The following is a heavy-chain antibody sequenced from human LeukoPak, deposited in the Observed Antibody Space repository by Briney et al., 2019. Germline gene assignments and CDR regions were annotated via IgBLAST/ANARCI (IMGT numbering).Heavy chain of an antibody. CDR2: IYSDGTT. CDR1: AFTVNNKY. J-gene: IGHJ4*02. CDR3: ARGGAYDTQGVLDY. V-gene: IGHV3-53*01. Sequence: GGSVGLSCADSAFTVNNKYMSWVRQAPGQGLEWVSVIYSDGTTYYADSVQGRFTISTDNSRNTLYLQMTSLRAEDTALYYCARGGAYDTQGVLDYWGQRPIVPVSS. D-gene: IGHD3-9*01.